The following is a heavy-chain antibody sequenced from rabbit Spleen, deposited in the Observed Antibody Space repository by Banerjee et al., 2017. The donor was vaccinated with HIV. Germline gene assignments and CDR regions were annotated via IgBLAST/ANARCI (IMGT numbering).Heavy chain of an antibody. CDR2: IEGGSSTFS. J-gene: IGHJ4*01. V-gene: IGHV1S40*01. CDR3: ARDLDGVIGWNFGW. Sequence: QSLEESGGDLVKPGASLTLTCTASGVSFSTNDYMCWVRQAPGKGLEWIACIEGGSSTFSYFASWAKGRFTISKTSSTTVTLQMTSLTAADTATYFCARDLDGVIGWNFGWWGPGTLVTVS. CDR1: GVSFSTNDY. D-gene: IGHD1-1*01.